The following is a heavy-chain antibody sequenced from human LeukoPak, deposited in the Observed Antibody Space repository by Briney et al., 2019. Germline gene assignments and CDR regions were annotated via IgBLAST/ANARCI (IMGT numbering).Heavy chain of an antibody. CDR2: IIPILGIA. J-gene: IGHJ4*02. V-gene: IGHV1-69*04. CDR3: ARGGSGSHYSPFDY. CDR1: GGTFSSYA. D-gene: IGHD3-10*01. Sequence: GASVKVSCKASGGTFSSYAISWVRQAPGQGLEWMGRIIPILGIANYAQKFQGRVTITADKSTSTLYLELSSLWSEDTAVYYCARGGSGSHYSPFDYWGQGTLVTVSS.